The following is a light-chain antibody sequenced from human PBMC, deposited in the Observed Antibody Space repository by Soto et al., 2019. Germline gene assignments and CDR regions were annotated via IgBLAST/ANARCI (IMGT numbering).Light chain of an antibody. CDR2: HAP. CDR1: PTINNW. V-gene: IGKV1-5*01. CDR3: QHYNSYPWT. J-gene: IGKJ1*01. Sequence: DIQITQSPSTPSGSIGGRGTITCRGSPTINNWLAWYQQKPGKAPNLLIYHAPNLETGVPSRFSGSAFGTEFTLTISSLQPDDFATYYCQHYNSYPWTFGQGTKVEIK.